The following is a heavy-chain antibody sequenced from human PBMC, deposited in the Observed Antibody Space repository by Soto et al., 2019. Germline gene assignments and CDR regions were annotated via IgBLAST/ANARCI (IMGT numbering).Heavy chain of an antibody. D-gene: IGHD3-10*01. J-gene: IGHJ6*02. CDR3: ARSGSGSYWNYYYGMDV. V-gene: IGHV2-26*01. CDR2: IFSNDEK. Sequence: GSGPTLVNPTETLTLTCTVSGFSLSNARMGVSWIRQPPGKALEWLAHIFSNDEKSYSTSLKSRLTISKDTSKSQVVLTITNMDPVDTATYYCARSGSGSYWNYYYGMDVWGQGTTVTVSS. CDR1: GFSLSNARMG.